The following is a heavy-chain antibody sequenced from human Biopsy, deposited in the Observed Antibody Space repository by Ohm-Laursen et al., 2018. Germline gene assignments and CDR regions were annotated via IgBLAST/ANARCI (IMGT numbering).Heavy chain of an antibody. V-gene: IGHV4-59*01. CDR2: LYYSGTT. J-gene: IGHJ5*01. CDR3: GGVRGGFLEWFDY. D-gene: IGHD3-3*01. Sequence: SGTLSLTSTVFSVSIGTYYWTWIPQRPGKGLVAIVSLYYSGTTNKNPFLKRRVTISVNTSKRQFYLVLSSVTAADTVIYYSGGVRGGFLEWFDYWGQGTLITVSS. CDR1: SVSIGTYY.